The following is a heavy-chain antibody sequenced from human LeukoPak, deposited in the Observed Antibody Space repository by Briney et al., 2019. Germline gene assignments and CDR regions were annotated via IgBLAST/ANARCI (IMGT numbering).Heavy chain of an antibody. J-gene: IGHJ5*02. CDR2: INPSGGST. D-gene: IGHD3-16*01. Sequence: ASAKVSCKASGYTFTSYYMHWVRQAPGQGLEWMGIINPSGGSTSYAQKFQGRVTMTRDTSTSTVYMELSSLRSEDTAVYYCARVGGSGLFDPWGQGTLVTVSS. CDR1: GYTFTSYY. V-gene: IGHV1-46*01. CDR3: ARVGGSGLFDP.